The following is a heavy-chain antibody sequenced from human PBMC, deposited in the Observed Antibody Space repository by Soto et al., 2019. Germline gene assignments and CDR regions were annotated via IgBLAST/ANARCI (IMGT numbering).Heavy chain of an antibody. D-gene: IGHD3-16*02. J-gene: IGHJ6*02. V-gene: IGHV1-69*01. CDR2: IIPISGTA. Sequence: QVQLVQSGAEVKKPGSSVKVSCKASGGTFSSYAISWVRQAPGQGLEWMGGIIPISGTANYAQKFQGRVTITADESTSTDYMELSSLRSEDTAVYYCARAPGDYEYVWGSYRHPSPYGMDVWGQGTTVTVSS. CDR1: GGTFSSYA. CDR3: ARAPGDYEYVWGSYRHPSPYGMDV.